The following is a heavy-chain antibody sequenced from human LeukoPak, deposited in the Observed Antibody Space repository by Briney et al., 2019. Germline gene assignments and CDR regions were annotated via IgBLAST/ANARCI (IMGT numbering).Heavy chain of an antibody. D-gene: IGHD5-18*01. Sequence: GGSLRLSCAASGFTFSSYGMSWVRQAPGKGLEWVSAISGGVGSTYYADSVKGRFTISRDNSKNTLYLQMNSLRAEDTAVYYCAKVHSGYSYDHFDYWGQGTLVTVSS. J-gene: IGHJ4*02. V-gene: IGHV3-23*01. CDR1: GFTFSSYG. CDR2: ISGGVGST. CDR3: AKVHSGYSYDHFDY.